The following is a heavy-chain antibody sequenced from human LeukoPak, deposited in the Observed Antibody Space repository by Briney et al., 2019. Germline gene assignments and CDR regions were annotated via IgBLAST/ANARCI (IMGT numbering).Heavy chain of an antibody. J-gene: IGHJ3*02. CDR3: ARHAHYYDSSGYWGRFAFDI. CDR1: GGSISSSSYY. V-gene: IGHV4-39*01. Sequence: SETLSLTCTVSGGSISSSSYYWGWIRQPPGKGLEWIGSIYYSGSTYYNPSLKSRVTISVDTSKNQFSLKLSSVTAADTAVYYCARHAHYYDSSGYWGRFAFDIWGQGTMVTVSS. CDR2: IYYSGST. D-gene: IGHD3-22*01.